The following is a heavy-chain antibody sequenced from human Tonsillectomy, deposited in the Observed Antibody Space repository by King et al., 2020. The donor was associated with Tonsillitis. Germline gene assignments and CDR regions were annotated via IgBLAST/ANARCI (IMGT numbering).Heavy chain of an antibody. CDR1: GFSFNNAW. CDR2: IKSKTNGGTT. CDR3: SPKGYPYGFHSLDS. J-gene: IGHJ4*02. D-gene: IGHD3-10*01. Sequence: VQLVESGGGLVKPGGSLRLSCAASGFSFNNAWMTWVRQAPGKGLEWVGRIKSKTNGGTTNYAAPVTDRFTISRDDSKNMLYLQMNSLKTEDTAAYYCSPKGYPYGFHSLDSWGQGTLVTVSS. V-gene: IGHV3-15*01.